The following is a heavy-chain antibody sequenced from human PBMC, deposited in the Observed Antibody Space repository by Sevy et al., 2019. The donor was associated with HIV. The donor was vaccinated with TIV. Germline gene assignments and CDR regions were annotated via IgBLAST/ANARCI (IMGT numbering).Heavy chain of an antibody. D-gene: IGHD6-19*01. CDR2: ISSSSSTI. J-gene: IGHJ3*02. CDR1: GFTFSSYS. Sequence: GRSLRLSCAASGFTFSSYSMNWVRQAPGKGLEWVSYISSSSSTIYYADSVKGRFTISRDNAKNSLNLQMNSLRDEDTAVYYCARAAAWWLAFDAFDIWGQGTMVTVSS. CDR3: ARAAAWWLAFDAFDI. V-gene: IGHV3-48*02.